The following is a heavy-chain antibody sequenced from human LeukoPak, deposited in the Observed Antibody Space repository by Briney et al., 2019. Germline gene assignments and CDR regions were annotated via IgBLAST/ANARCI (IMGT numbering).Heavy chain of an antibody. CDR3: ARDLAATTALITNDY. V-gene: IGHV3-74*01. CDR2: IRSDGSIT. Sequence: GGSLRLSCAASGFTFSSYWMHWVRQAPGKGLVWVSRIRSDGSITSYADSVKGRFTISRDNAKNTLYLQMNSLRAEDTAVYYCARDLAATTALITNDYWGQGTLVTVSS. D-gene: IGHD4-17*01. J-gene: IGHJ4*02. CDR1: GFTFSSYW.